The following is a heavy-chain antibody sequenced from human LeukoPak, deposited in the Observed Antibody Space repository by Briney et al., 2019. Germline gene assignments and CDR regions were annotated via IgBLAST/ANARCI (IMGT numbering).Heavy chain of an antibody. D-gene: IGHD3-16*01. CDR1: GFTFSNYW. CDR2: IKEDGTTI. CDR3: ARVVDYGWFDP. V-gene: IGHV3-7*01. J-gene: IGHJ5*02. Sequence: GGSLRLSCTASGFTFSNYWMGWVRQAPGKGLEWVANIKEDGTTIYYVDSVKGRFTISRDNGKNSLYLQMNRVRDEDTAVYYCARVVDYGWFDPWGQGTLVAVSS.